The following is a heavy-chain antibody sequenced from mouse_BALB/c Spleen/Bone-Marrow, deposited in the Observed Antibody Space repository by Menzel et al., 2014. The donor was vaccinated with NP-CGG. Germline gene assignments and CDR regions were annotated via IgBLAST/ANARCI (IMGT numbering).Heavy chain of an antibody. CDR2: IDPANGNT. CDR3: ANYYYGYYFDS. CDR1: GFNIKKTY. V-gene: IGHV14-3*02. J-gene: IGHJ2*01. D-gene: IGHD1-1*01. Sequence: VQLKESGAELLKPGASVKLSCTASGFNIKKTYMHWVKQRPEQGLEGIGRIDPANGNTKYDPKFQGKATITADTSSNTAYLQLSSLTSEDTAVYYCANYYYGYYFDSWGQGTTLTVSS.